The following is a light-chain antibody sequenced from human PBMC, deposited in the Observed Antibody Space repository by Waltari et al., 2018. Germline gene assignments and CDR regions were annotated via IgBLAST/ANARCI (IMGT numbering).Light chain of an antibody. CDR2: KTS. J-gene: IGKJ2*01. V-gene: IGKV1-5*03. CDR1: QTVHNW. CDR3: QQYDAGST. Sequence: DIQMTQSPSTLSASVGDRVTIICRASQTVHNWVAWYQQKPGAAPKLLIYKTSTLQSGVPSRFSGSGSVTEFTLTVSSLQPDDFATYYCQQYDAGSTFGQGTQLEI.